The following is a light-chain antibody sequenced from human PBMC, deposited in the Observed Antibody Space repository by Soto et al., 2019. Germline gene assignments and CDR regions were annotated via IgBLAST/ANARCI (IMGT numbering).Light chain of an antibody. CDR1: QGISNY. Sequence: DIQMTQSPSSLSASVGDKVTITCRASQGISNYLAWYQQKPGKVPTLLIYSASTLQSGVPSRFSGSGSGTAFTLTISSLQPEDVAINYCQRYDSAPWTFVQGTKGEIK. J-gene: IGKJ1*01. CDR3: QRYDSAPWT. CDR2: SAS. V-gene: IGKV1-27*01.